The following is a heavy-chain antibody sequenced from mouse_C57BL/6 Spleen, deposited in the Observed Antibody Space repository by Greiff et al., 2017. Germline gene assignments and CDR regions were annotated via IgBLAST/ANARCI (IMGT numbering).Heavy chain of an antibody. Sequence: EVMLVESGGDLVKPGGSLKLSCAASGFTFSSYGMSLVRQTPDKRLEWVATISSGGSYTYYPDSVKGRFTISRDNAKNTLYLQMSSLKSEDTAMYYCARRSYGDYFDYWGQGTTLTVSS. CDR2: ISSGGSYT. CDR1: GFTFSSYG. J-gene: IGHJ2*01. D-gene: IGHD1-1*02. CDR3: ARRSYGDYFDY. V-gene: IGHV5-6*02.